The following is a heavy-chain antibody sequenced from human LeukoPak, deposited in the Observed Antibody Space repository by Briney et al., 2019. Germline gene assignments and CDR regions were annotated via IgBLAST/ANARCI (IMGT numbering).Heavy chain of an antibody. J-gene: IGHJ6*04. D-gene: IGHD2-15*01. CDR2: TSGSGGST. CDR1: GFTFTSEA. Sequence: GGCLRLSCAASGFTFTSEAMSWVRQAPGKGLEWVSATSGSGGSTYYADSEKDRFNISRNDTKNTLYLQMNSQRAEERAVYDCAKVSAAEDDNYYYGMDVWGKGTAVTV. V-gene: IGHV3-23*01. CDR3: AKVSAAEDDNYYYGMDV.